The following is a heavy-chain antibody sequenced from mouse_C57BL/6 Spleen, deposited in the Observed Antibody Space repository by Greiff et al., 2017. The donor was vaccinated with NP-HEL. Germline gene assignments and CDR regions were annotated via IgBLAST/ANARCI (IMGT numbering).Heavy chain of an antibody. V-gene: IGHV3-1*01. CDR3: ARVNWDVWYFDV. Sequence: VQLKESGPGMVKPSQSLSLTCTVTGYSITSGYDWHWIRHFPGNKLEWMGYISYSGSTNYNPSLKSRISITHDTSKNHFFLKLNSVTTEDTATYYCARVNWDVWYFDVWGTGTTVTVSS. CDR1: GYSITSGYD. CDR2: ISYSGST. D-gene: IGHD4-1*01. J-gene: IGHJ1*03.